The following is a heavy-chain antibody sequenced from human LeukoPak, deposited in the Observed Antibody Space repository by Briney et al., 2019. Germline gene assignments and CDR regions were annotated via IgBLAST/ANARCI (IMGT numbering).Heavy chain of an antibody. D-gene: IGHD5-18*01. CDR2: ISGRGGTI. Sequence: PGGSLRLSCIASEFTFADFSMNWVRQAPGKGLEWISYISGRGGTIYYADSVKGRFSISRDNAKSSLFLQMNSLRAEDTAVYFCARDRVVDTAKIRNFYYFYMDVWGKGTTVTVS. CDR1: EFTFADFS. J-gene: IGHJ6*03. CDR3: ARDRVVDTAKIRNFYYFYMDV. V-gene: IGHV3-48*04.